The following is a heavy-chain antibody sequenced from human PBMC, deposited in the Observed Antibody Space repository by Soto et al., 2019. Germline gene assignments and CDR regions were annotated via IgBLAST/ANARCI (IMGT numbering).Heavy chain of an antibody. CDR1: GGSISSGGYY. V-gene: IGHV4-61*08. CDR3: ARAITIFGVAYYYYYMDV. Sequence: SETLSLTCTVSGGSISSGGYYWSWIRQHPGKGLEWIGYIYYSGSTNYNPSLKSRVTISVDTSKNQFSLKLSSVTAADTAVYYCARAITIFGVAYYYYYMDVWGKGTTVTVS. J-gene: IGHJ6*03. CDR2: IYYSGST. D-gene: IGHD3-3*01.